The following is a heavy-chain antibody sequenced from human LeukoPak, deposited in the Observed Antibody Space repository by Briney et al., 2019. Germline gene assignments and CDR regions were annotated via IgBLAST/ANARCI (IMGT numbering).Heavy chain of an antibody. J-gene: IGHJ6*02. CDR1: GGSISSGGYY. CDR3: ARAYYDFWSGWLFYYGVDV. V-gene: IGHV4-31*03. CDR2: IYYSGST. D-gene: IGHD3-3*01. Sequence: PSQTLSLTCTVSGGSISSGGYYWSWIRQHPGKGLEWIGYIYYSGSTYYNPSLKSRVTISVDTSKNQFSLKLSSVTAADTAVYYCARAYYDFWSGWLFYYGVDVWGQGTTVTVSS.